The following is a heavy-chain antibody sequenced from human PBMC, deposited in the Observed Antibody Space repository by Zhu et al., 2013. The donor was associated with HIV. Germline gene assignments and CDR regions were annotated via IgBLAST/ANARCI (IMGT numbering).Heavy chain of an antibody. V-gene: IGHV1-2*02. CDR2: INPNSGGT. CDR3: ARVGRQGDIVPGYFDY. CDR1: GYTFTDDY. J-gene: IGHJ4*02. D-gene: IGHD2-8*01. Sequence: QVQLVQSGAEVKKSGASVKVSCEASGYTFTDDYIHWVRQAPGQGLEWMGCINPNSGGTNYAQKFQGRVTMTRDTSISAAYMELRSLRSDDTAVYYCARVGRQGDIVPGYFDYWGQGTLVIVSS.